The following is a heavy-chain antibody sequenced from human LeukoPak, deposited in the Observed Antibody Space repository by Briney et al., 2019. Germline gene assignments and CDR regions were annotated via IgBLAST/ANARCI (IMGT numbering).Heavy chain of an antibody. CDR2: ITPIFGTP. CDR3: ARRGLVDVFHAFDI. Sequence: SVKVSCKASGGTFSTSGITWVRQAPGQGLEWMGGITPIFGTPNYAQKFQGRVTIIADESMSTAYMDLRSLRSEDTAVYYCARRGLVDVFHAFDIWGQGTLVTVSS. CDR1: GGTFSTSG. J-gene: IGHJ3*02. V-gene: IGHV1-69*01. D-gene: IGHD6-19*01.